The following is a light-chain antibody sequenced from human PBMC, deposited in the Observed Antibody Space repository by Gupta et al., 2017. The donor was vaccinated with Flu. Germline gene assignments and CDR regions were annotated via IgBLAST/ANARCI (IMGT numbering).Light chain of an antibody. Sequence: TLSLSPGERANLSCRASQSVSSSYLAWYQQKPGQAPRLLIYGASSRATGIPDRFSGSGSGTDFTLTISRLEPEDFAVYYCQQYGSSPMYTFGQGTKLEIK. CDR3: QQYGSSPMYT. CDR1: QSVSSSY. V-gene: IGKV3-20*01. CDR2: GAS. J-gene: IGKJ2*01.